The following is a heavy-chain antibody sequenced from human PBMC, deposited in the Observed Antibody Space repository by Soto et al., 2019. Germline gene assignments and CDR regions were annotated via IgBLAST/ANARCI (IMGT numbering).Heavy chain of an antibody. V-gene: IGHV4-34*01. CDR2: INHSGST. D-gene: IGHD3-9*01. CDR1: GGSFSGYY. CDR3: ARGALGRYFDGLSHGNWFDP. Sequence: SETLSLTCAVYGGSFSGYYWSWIRQPPGKGLEWIGEINHSGSTNYNPSLKSRVTISVDTSKNQFSLKLSSVTAADTAVYYCARGALGRYFDGLSHGNWFDPWGQGTLVTVSS. J-gene: IGHJ5*02.